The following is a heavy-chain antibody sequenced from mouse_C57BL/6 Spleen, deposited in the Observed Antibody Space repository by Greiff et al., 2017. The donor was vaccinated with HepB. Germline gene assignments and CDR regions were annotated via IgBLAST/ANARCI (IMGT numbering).Heavy chain of an antibody. Sequence: VKLMESGAELVKPGASVKMSCKASGYTFTTYPIEWMKQNHGKSLEWIGNFHPYNDDTKYNEKFKGKATLTVEKSSSTVYLELSRLTSDDSAVYYCARKGDYSNYLFAYWGQGTLVTVSA. CDR3: ARKGDYSNYLFAY. J-gene: IGHJ3*01. V-gene: IGHV1-47*01. D-gene: IGHD2-5*01. CDR1: GYTFTTYP. CDR2: FHPYNDDT.